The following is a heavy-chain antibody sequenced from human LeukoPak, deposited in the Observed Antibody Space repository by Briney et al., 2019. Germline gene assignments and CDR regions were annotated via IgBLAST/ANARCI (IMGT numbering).Heavy chain of an antibody. CDR3: ARDVARRGYYYYMDV. CDR1: GFTFSSYS. J-gene: IGHJ6*03. Sequence: GGSLRLSCAASGFTFSSYSMDWVRQAPGKGLGWVSSISSSSSYIYYADSVKGRFTISRDNAKNSLYLQMNSLRAEDTAVYYCARDVARRGYYYYMDVWGKGTTVTVSS. CDR2: ISSSSSYI. V-gene: IGHV3-21*01. D-gene: IGHD5-12*01.